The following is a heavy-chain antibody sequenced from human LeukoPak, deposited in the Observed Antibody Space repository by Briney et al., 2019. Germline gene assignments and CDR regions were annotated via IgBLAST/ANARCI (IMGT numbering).Heavy chain of an antibody. V-gene: IGHV4-39*01. J-gene: IGHJ4*02. Sequence: PSETLSLTCSVSGGSISNSGYYWGWIRQPPGKGLEWIGSIYYSGSTYYNPSLKSRVTISVDTSKNQFPLKLSSVTAADTAVYYCASRSSGYSSGWLVFDYWGQGTLVTVSS. CDR3: ASRSSGYSSGWLVFDY. CDR2: IYYSGST. CDR1: GGSISNSGYY. D-gene: IGHD6-19*01.